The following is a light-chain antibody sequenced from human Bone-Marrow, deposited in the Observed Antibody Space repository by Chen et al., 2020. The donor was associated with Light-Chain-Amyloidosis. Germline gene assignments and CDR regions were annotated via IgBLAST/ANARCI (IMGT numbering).Light chain of an antibody. V-gene: IGLV3-21*02. Sequence: SYVLTQPSSVSVAPGQTATIACGEKNIGSTSAHWYQQTPGKAPVLVGYDDSDRPSGIPERLSGSNSGNTATLTISRVEAGDEADYYCQVWDRSSDRPVFGGGTKLTVL. CDR1: NIGSTS. CDR2: DDS. CDR3: QVWDRSSDRPV. J-gene: IGLJ3*02.